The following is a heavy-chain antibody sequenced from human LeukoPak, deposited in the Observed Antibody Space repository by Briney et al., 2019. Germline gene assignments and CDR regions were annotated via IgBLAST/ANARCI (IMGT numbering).Heavy chain of an antibody. CDR1: GGSISSYY. J-gene: IGHJ6*03. D-gene: IGHD3-3*01. CDR3: ARMMGAYTILGYYYSYMDV. V-gene: IGHV4-4*07. CDR2: IYTSGST. Sequence: SETLSLTCTVSGGSISSYYWSWIRQPAGKGLEWIGRIYTSGSTNYNPSLKSRVTISVDKSKNQFSLKLSSVTAADTAVYYCARMMGAYTILGYYYSYMDVWGKGTTVTVSS.